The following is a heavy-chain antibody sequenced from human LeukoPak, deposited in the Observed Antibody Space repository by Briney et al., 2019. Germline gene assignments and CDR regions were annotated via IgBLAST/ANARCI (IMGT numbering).Heavy chain of an antibody. CDR3: ASAREYCGSAECYEYFQH. Sequence: GGSLRLSCAASGFTLGTNSMSWVRQSPGKGLEWVSDIYSGGSTYYADSVNGRFTISRDNSRNTLLLQMNSLRAEDTALYYCASAREYCGSAECYEYFQHWGQGTLVTVSS. V-gene: IGHV3-53*01. CDR2: IYSGGST. D-gene: IGHD2-21*01. CDR1: GFTLGTNS. J-gene: IGHJ1*01.